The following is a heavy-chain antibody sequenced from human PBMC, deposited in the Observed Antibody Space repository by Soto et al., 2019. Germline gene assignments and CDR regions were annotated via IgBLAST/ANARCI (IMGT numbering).Heavy chain of an antibody. J-gene: IGHJ4*02. CDR2: ISAYNGNT. CDR3: ARFDDILTGYYKGPFDY. D-gene: IGHD3-9*01. V-gene: IGHV1-18*04. Sequence: ASVKVSCKASGYTFTSYGISWVRQAPGQGLEWMGWISAYNGNTNYAQKLQGRVTMTTDTSTSTAYMELRSLRSDDTAVYYCARFDDILTGYYKGPFDYWGQGTLVTVSS. CDR1: GYTFTSYG.